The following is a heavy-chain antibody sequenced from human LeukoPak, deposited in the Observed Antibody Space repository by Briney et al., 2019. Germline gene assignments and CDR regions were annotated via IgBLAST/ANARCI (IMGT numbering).Heavy chain of an antibody. V-gene: IGHV1-18*04. Sequence: ASVKVSCKASGYTFTGYYMHWVRQAPGQGLEWMGWISAYNGNTNYAQKLQGRVTMTTDTSTSTAYMELRSLRSDDTAVYYCARVGGSYYYYYYMDVWGKGTTVTISS. J-gene: IGHJ6*03. CDR1: GYTFTGYY. CDR2: ISAYNGNT. CDR3: ARVGGSYYYYYYMDV. D-gene: IGHD1-26*01.